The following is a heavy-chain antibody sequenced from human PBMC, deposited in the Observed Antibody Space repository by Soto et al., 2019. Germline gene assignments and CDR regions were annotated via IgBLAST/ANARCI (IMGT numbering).Heavy chain of an antibody. J-gene: IGHJ4*02. V-gene: IGHV3-15*01. CDR3: TTIKVTTASFDY. Sequence: GGSLRLSCAGSGFIFSNAWMTWVRQAPGKGLEWVGRIKSNADGGTTEYAEPVQGRFTISRNDSKNTLYLQMHSLKTEDTAVYYCTTIKVTTASFDYWGQGVLVTVSS. CDR2: IKSNADGGTT. D-gene: IGHD4-17*01. CDR1: GFIFSNAW.